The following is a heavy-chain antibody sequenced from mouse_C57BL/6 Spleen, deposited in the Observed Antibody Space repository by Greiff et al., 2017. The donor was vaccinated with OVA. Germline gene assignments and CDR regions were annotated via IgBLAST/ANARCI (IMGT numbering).Heavy chain of an antibody. CDR3: AREGRGFAY. V-gene: IGHV1-76*01. J-gene: IGHJ3*01. Sequence: QVHVKQSGAELVRPGASVKLSCKASGYTFTDYYINWVKQRPGQGLEWIARIYPGSGNTYYNEKFKGKATLTAEKSSSTAYMQLSSLTSEDSAVYFCAREGRGFAYWGQGTLVTVSA. CDR1: GYTFTDYY. CDR2: IYPGSGNT.